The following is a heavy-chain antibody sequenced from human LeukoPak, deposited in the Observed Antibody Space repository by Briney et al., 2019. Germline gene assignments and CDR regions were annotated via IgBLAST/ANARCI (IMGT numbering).Heavy chain of an antibody. CDR3: TTDLPGCSTNCYHAFDI. J-gene: IGHJ3*02. Sequence: GGSLRLSCAASGFTFNNAWMRWVRQAPGKGLEWVGRVKSKADGGTTDYAAPVKGRFTISRDDSKNTLYLQMNSLKSEDTAMYYCTTDLPGCSTNCYHAFDIWGQGTVVTVSS. D-gene: IGHD2-2*01. V-gene: IGHV3-15*01. CDR1: GFTFNNAW. CDR2: VKSKADGGTT.